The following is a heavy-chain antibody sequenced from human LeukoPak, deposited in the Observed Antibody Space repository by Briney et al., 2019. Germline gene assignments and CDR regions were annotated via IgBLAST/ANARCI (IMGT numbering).Heavy chain of an antibody. J-gene: IGHJ3*02. CDR2: IRYDGSNK. CDR1: GFTFSSYG. V-gene: IGHV3-30*02. D-gene: IGHD4-17*01. Sequence: GGSLRLSCAASGFTFSSYGMHWVRQAPGKGLEWVAFIRYDGSNKYYADSVKGRFTISRDNSKNTLYLQMNSLRAEDTAVYYCAKEKYGTDVGEDAFDIWGQGTMVTVSS. CDR3: AKEKYGTDVGEDAFDI.